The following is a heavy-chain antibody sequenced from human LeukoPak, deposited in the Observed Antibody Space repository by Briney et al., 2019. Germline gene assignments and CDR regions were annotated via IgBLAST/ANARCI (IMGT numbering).Heavy chain of an antibody. CDR3: ARERGRGITVSKYYFDY. CDR1: GYTFTGYY. Sequence: ASVKVSCKASGYTFTGYYMHWVRQAPGQGLEWMGWNNPNSGGANYAQRFQGRVTMTRDTSISTAYMELSSLTSDDTAVYYCARERGRGITVSKYYFDYWGQGALVTVSS. D-gene: IGHD3-10*01. CDR2: NNPNSGGA. J-gene: IGHJ4*02. V-gene: IGHV1-2*02.